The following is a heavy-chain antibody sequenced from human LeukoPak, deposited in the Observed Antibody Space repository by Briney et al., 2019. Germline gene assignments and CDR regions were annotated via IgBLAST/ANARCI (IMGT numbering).Heavy chain of an antibody. CDR3: AKILRSYRYYFDY. D-gene: IGHD4-23*01. Sequence: SETLSLTCAVYGGSFSGYYWSWIRQPPGKGLEWIGEINHSGSTNCNPSLKSRVTISVDTSKNQFSLKLSSVTVADTAVYYCAKILRSYRYYFDYWGQGTLVTVSS. CDR1: GGSFSGYY. CDR2: INHSGST. V-gene: IGHV4-34*01. J-gene: IGHJ4*02.